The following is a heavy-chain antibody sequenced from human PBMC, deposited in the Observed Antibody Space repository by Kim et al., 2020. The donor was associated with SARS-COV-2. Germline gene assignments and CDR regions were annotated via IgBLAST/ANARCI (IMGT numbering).Heavy chain of an antibody. Sequence: SVKVSCKASGGTFSSYAISWVRQAPGQGLEWMGGIIPIFGTANYAQKFQGRVTITADESTSTAYMELSSLRSEDTAVYYCARDRGPDYDFWSGYQYRRDYYYYGMDVWGQGTTVTVSS. J-gene: IGHJ6*02. CDR3: ARDRGPDYDFWSGYQYRRDYYYYGMDV. CDR2: IIPIFGTA. V-gene: IGHV1-69*13. CDR1: GGTFSSYA. D-gene: IGHD3-3*01.